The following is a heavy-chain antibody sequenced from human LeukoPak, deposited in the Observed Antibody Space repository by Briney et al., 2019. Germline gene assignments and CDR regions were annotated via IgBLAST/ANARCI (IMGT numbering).Heavy chain of an antibody. D-gene: IGHD1-26*01. V-gene: IGHV4-4*02. Sequence: SETLSLTCAVSGGSISSSNWWSWVRQPPGKGLEWIGEIYHSGSTNYNPSLKSRVTISVDKSKNHFSLNLSSVTAADTAVYYCARDDSGTYAALDYWGQGTLVTVS. J-gene: IGHJ4*02. CDR2: IYHSGST. CDR3: ARDDSGTYAALDY. CDR1: GGSISSSNW.